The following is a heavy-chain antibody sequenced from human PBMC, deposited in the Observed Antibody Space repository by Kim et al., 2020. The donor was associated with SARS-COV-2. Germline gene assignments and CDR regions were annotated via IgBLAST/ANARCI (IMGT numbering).Heavy chain of an antibody. CDR1: GFTFSSYW. Sequence: GGSLRLSCAASGFTFSSYWMHWVRQAPGKGLVWVSRINSDGSSTSYADSVKGRFTISRDNAKNTLYLQMNSLRAEDTAVYYCARDSAVLSVWFGGLIAVGMDVWGRGTTVTVSS. CDR2: INSDGSST. CDR3: ARDSAVLSVWFGGLIAVGMDV. J-gene: IGHJ6*02. V-gene: IGHV3-74*01. D-gene: IGHD3-10*01.